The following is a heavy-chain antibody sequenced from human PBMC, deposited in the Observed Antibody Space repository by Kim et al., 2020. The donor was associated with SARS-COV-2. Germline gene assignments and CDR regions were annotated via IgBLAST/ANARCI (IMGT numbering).Heavy chain of an antibody. CDR2: INVVNGNT. V-gene: IGHV1-3*01. J-gene: IGHJ4*02. CDR3: ARDNDGEIVDWGPSYYGSGSLGY. D-gene: IGHD3-10*01. CDR1: GYSFTYYG. Sequence: ASVKVSCKTSGYSFTYYGIHWVRQAPGQRLEWMGWINVVNGNTKYSQRFQGRITITRDTSASFTYMDLRSLRSEDTAVYYCARDNDGEIVDWGPSYYGSGSLGYWGQGTRVTVSS.